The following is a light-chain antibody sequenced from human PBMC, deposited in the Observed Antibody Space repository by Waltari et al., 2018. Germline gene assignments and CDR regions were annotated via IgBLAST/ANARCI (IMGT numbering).Light chain of an antibody. CDR2: GAS. CDR1: QSVSSNF. CDR3: QQYGSSPRT. J-gene: IGKJ2*01. V-gene: IGKV3-20*01. Sequence: ELVLTQSPGTLSLSPGERATLSCRASQSVSSNFLACYQQKPGQAPRLLIYGASSRTTGIPGRFSGSGSGTDFTLTISRLEPEDFAVYYCQQYGSSPRTFGQGTKLEIK.